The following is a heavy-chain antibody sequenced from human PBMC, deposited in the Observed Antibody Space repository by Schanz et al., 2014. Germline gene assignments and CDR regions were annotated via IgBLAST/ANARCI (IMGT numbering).Heavy chain of an antibody. D-gene: IGHD3-3*01. J-gene: IGHJ4*02. CDR2: IKQDESER. CDR3: ARDKGGYYPFDY. Sequence: EVQLVESGGCLVKPGGSLRLSCAASGFTFSKAWMSWVRQAPGKGLEWVANIKQDESERSYVDSVKGRFTISRDNAKNSLYLQMNSLRAEDTAVYYCARDKGGYYPFDYWGQGTLVTVSS. V-gene: IGHV3-7*01. CDR1: GFTFSKAW.